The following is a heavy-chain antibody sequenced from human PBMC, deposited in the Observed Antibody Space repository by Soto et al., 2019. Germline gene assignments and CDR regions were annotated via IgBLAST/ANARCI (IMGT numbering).Heavy chain of an antibody. D-gene: IGHD3-10*01. CDR2: IIPIFGKP. V-gene: IGHV1-69*01. J-gene: IGHJ4*02. CDR3: ARDRDDYGSGNYYNRIDF. CDR1: GGIFSTYA. Sequence: QVQLVQSGAAVKKPGSSVKVSCKASGGIFSTYALSWLLQAPGQGLEWMGGIIPIFGKPNYATRFQGRVIITADESTSRSYMELSRLISEDTAVYYCARDRDDYGSGNYYNRIDFWGQGTLVTVSS.